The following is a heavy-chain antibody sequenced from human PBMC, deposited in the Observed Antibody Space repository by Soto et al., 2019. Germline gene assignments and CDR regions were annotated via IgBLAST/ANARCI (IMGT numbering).Heavy chain of an antibody. CDR1: GFTFSSYG. CDR2: ISYDGSNK. V-gene: IGHV3-30*18. J-gene: IGHJ4*02. D-gene: IGHD6-13*01. Sequence: GGSLRLSCAASGFTFSSYGMHWVRQAPGKGLEWVAVISYDGSNKYYADSVKGRFTISRDNSKNTLYLQMNSLRAEDTAVYYCAKGGGDSSSWWDFDYWGQGTLVTVSS. CDR3: AKGGGDSSSWWDFDY.